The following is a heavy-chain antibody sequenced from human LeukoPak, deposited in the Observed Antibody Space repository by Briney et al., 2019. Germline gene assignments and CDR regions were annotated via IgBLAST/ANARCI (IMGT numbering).Heavy chain of an antibody. V-gene: IGHV1-2*02. J-gene: IGHJ1*01. CDR3: ARAAPSIAVT. CDR1: GYTFTDYY. Sequence: ASVKVSCKASGYTFTDYYINWVRQAPGQGLEWIGWINPNSGDTNYAQKFQGRVTMTRDTSISTAYMELSRLRSDDTAVYYCARAAPSIAVTWGQGTLVTVSS. D-gene: IGHD6-19*01. CDR2: INPNSGDT.